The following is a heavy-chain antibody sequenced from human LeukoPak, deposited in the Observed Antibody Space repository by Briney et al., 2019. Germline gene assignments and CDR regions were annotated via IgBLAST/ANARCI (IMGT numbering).Heavy chain of an antibody. Sequence: GGSLRLSCAASGFTFSSYAMSWVRQAPGKGLGWVAFISYSGSNKYYADSVKGRFTISRDNSKNTLYLQMNSLRAEDTAVYYCAKDPNCSSTSCYTRYYYYCMDVWGKGTTVTVSS. V-gene: IGHV3-23*01. CDR2: ISYSGSNK. D-gene: IGHD2-2*02. J-gene: IGHJ6*03. CDR3: AKDPNCSSTSCYTRYYYYCMDV. CDR1: GFTFSSYA.